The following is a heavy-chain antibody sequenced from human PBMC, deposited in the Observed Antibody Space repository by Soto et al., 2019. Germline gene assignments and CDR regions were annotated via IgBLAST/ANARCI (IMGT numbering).Heavy chain of an antibody. CDR1: GFTFSSYA. D-gene: IGHD3-10*01. CDR2: ISVSGGST. CDR3: AKPPPLYGSGSYPSNWFDP. V-gene: IGHV3-23*01. Sequence: PGGSLRLSCAASGFTFSSYAMIWVGQAPGKGLEWVSAISVSGGSTYYADSVKGRFTISRDNSKNTLYLQMNSLRAEDTAVYYCAKPPPLYGSGSYPSNWFDPWGQGTLVTV. J-gene: IGHJ5*02.